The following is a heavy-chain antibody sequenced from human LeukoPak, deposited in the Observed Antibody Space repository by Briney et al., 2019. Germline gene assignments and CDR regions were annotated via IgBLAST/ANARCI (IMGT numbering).Heavy chain of an antibody. J-gene: IGHJ4*02. Sequence: PGGSLRLSCAASGFTFSDHYMSWIRQAPGKGLEWASYISGSSTTIYYTDSVEGRFTISRDNAKNSLYLQMNSLRAEDTAVYYCAKDRRLLGGFDYWGQGTLVTVSS. CDR2: ISGSSTTI. CDR3: AKDRRLLGGFDY. CDR1: GFTFSDHY. D-gene: IGHD3-16*01. V-gene: IGHV3-11*01.